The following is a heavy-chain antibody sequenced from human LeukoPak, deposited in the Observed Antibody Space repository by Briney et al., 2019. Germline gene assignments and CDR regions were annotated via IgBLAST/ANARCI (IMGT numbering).Heavy chain of an antibody. D-gene: IGHD2-2*01. V-gene: IGHV3-7*01. CDR3: ARYCTTTSCYLSLSFDS. J-gene: IGHJ4*02. CDR2: IKQDQSEK. Sequence: GVSLRFSCAASGFTFSSHWMSWVRQSPGKGLEWVASIKQDQSEKYYVASVKGRFTISRDNAKNSLYLQMNSLRAEDTAVYYCARYCTTTSCYLSLSFDSWGQGTLVTVSS. CDR1: GFTFSSHW.